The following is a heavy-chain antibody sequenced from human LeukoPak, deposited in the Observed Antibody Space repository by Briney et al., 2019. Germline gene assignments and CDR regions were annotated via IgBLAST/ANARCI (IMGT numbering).Heavy chain of an antibody. V-gene: IGHV3-23*01. Sequence: GGSLRLSCAGSGFDSDNYAMNWVRQAPGKGLEWVSAISASGKSIYYANSVKGRFTISRDNSQNMLYLQMNSLRAEDTAIYYCAKDGGSRLDLATAVDYWGQGTLVAVSS. J-gene: IGHJ4*02. CDR2: ISASGKSI. CDR3: AKDGGSRLDLATAVDY. CDR1: GFDSDNYA. D-gene: IGHD1-26*01.